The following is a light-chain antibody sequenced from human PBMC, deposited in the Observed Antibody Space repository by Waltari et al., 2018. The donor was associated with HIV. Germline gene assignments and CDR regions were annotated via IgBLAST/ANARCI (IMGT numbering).Light chain of an antibody. CDR1: SSNLGSNY. J-gene: IGLJ3*02. CDR2: GNN. Sequence: QSVLTQPPSASGTPGQRVTISCSGSSSNLGSNYITWYQQLPGTAPKLLNYGNNQRPSGVPDRFSGSKSGTSASLAISGLRSEDEADYYCAAWDDTLSGRVFGGGTKLTVL. CDR3: AAWDDTLSGRV. V-gene: IGLV1-47*01.